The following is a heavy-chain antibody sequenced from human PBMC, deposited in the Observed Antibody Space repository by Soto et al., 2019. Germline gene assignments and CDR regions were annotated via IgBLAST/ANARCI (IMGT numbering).Heavy chain of an antibody. J-gene: IGHJ3*02. CDR3: ARDDYASHHAFDI. CDR2: IGRSSSPI. CDR1: GFTFITYG. V-gene: IGHV3-48*02. Sequence: EVQLVESGGGLVQPGGSLRLSCAASGFTFITYGMNWVRQAPGKGLEWVSYIGRSSSPIYYADSVKGRFTISRDNAQNSLSLQMNDLRDEDTPVYYCARDDYASHHAFDIWGQGTMVTVSS. D-gene: IGHD3-10*01.